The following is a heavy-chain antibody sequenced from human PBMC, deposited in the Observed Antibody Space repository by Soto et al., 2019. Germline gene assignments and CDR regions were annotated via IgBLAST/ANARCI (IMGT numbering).Heavy chain of an antibody. CDR3: ARVIVEVVAANAGWFDP. Sequence: SETLSLTCTVSGGSISSYYWSWIRQPPGKGLEWIGYIYYSGSTNYNPSLKSRVTISVDTSKNQFSLKLSSVTAADTAVYYCARVIVEVVAANAGWFDPWGQGTLVTVSS. CDR1: GGSISSYY. CDR2: IYYSGST. V-gene: IGHV4-59*01. J-gene: IGHJ5*02. D-gene: IGHD2-15*01.